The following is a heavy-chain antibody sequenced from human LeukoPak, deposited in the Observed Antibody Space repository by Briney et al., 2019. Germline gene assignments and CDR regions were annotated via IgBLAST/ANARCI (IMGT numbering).Heavy chain of an antibody. CDR1: GFTFSSYS. CDR2: ISSSSSYI. J-gene: IGHJ6*02. CDR3: ARAAMIPLMDV. Sequence: GGSLRLSCAASGFTFSSYSMNWVRQAPGKGLEWVSSISSSSSYIYYADSVKGRFTISRDNAKNSLYLQMNSLRAEGTAVYYCARAAMIPLMDVWGQGTTVTVSS. D-gene: IGHD5-18*01. V-gene: IGHV3-21*01.